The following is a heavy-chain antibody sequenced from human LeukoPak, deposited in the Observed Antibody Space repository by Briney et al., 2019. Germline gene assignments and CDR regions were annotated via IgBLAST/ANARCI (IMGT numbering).Heavy chain of an antibody. Sequence: PSQTPSLTCAISGDSVSSNSAAWNWIRQSPSRGLEWLGRTYYRSKWYNDYAVSVKSRITINPDTSKNQFSLQLNSVTPEDTAVYYCARDQDGGRDDYNFGFPGAFDIWGQGTMVTVSS. J-gene: IGHJ3*02. CDR1: GDSVSSNSAA. V-gene: IGHV6-1*01. CDR2: TYYRSKWYN. CDR3: ARDQDGGRDDYNFGFPGAFDI. D-gene: IGHD5-24*01.